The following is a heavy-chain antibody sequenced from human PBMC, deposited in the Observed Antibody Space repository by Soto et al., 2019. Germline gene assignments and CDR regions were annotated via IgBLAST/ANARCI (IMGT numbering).Heavy chain of an antibody. J-gene: IGHJ4*02. CDR1: GGSISSGDYY. D-gene: IGHD3-22*01. V-gene: IGHV4-30-4*01. CDR2: IYYSGST. Sequence: SETLSLTCTVSGGSISSGDYYWSWIRQPPGKGLEWIGYIYYSGSTYYNPSLKSRVTISVDTSKNQFSLKLSSVTAAGTAVYYCARERSIDSSGYYQPYYFDYWGQGTLVTVSS. CDR3: ARERSIDSSGYYQPYYFDY.